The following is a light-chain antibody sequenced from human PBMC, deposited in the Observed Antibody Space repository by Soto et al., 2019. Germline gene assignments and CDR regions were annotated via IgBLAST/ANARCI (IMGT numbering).Light chain of an antibody. Sequence: PGQKVTISCSGSSSNIGGNSVSWYQQLPGTAPKLLIYDDNKRPSGIPDRFSGSKSGTSATLGITGFQTGDEADYYCGSWDSSLSAYVSGTGTKVTVL. CDR1: SSNIGGNS. J-gene: IGLJ1*01. V-gene: IGLV1-51*01. CDR2: DDN. CDR3: GSWDSSLSAYV.